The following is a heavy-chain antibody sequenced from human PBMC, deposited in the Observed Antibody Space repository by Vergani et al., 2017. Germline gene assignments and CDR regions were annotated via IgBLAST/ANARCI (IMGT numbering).Heavy chain of an antibody. CDR2: INHSGST. D-gene: IGHD6-19*01. Sequence: QVQLQQWGAGLLKPSETLSLTCAVYDWSFSGYYWSWIGQPPGKGLEWIGEINHSGSTNYNPSLKSRVTISVDTSKNQFSLKLSSVTAADTAVYYCARGRRERLVGRYFDLWGRGTLVTVSS. V-gene: IGHV4-34*01. CDR1: DWSFSGYY. CDR3: ARGRRERLVGRYFDL. J-gene: IGHJ2*01.